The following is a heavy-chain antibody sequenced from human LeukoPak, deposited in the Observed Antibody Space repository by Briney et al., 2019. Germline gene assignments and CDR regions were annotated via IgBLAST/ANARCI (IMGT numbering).Heavy chain of an antibody. CDR2: ISSSSSYI. D-gene: IGHD3-16*02. CDR1: GFTFSSYS. CDR3: ARDNTRYRAANLDY. J-gene: IGHJ4*02. Sequence: GGSLRLSCAASGFTFSSYSMNWVRQAPGKGLEWVSSISSSSSYIYYADSVKGRFTISRDNAKNSLYLQMNGLRAEDTAVYYCARDNTRYRAANLDYWGQGTLVTVSS. V-gene: IGHV3-21*01.